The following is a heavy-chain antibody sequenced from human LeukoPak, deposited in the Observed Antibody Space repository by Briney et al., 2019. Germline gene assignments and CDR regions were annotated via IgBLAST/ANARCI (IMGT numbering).Heavy chain of an antibody. V-gene: IGHV4-31*03. CDR1: GGSISSGGYY. J-gene: IGHJ4*02. Sequence: SETLSLTCTVSGGSISSGGYYWSWIRQHPGKGLEWIGYIYYSGSTYYNPSLKSRVTISVDTSKNQFSLKLSSVTAADTAVYYCARGRASGIAAAGTYYFDYWGQGTLDTVSS. D-gene: IGHD6-13*01. CDR3: ARGRASGIAAAGTYYFDY. CDR2: IYYSGST.